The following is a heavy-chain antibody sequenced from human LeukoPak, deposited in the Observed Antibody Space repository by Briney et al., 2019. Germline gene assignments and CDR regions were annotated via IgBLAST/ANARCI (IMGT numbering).Heavy chain of an antibody. Sequence: PGGSLRLSCAASVFTFSTFRMHWVRQAPGKGLVWVSRINSDGSSTTYADSVKGRFTISRDNAKSTLYLHMNSLRVEDTAVYYCARALTSPDYWGQGALVTVSS. CDR2: INSDGSST. J-gene: IGHJ4*02. CDR1: VFTFSTFR. V-gene: IGHV3-74*01. D-gene: IGHD3-9*01. CDR3: ARALTSPDY.